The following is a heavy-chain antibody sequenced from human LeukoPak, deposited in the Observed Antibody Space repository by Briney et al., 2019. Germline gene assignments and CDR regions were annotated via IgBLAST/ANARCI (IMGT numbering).Heavy chain of an antibody. Sequence: GGSLRLSCSASGFTFSTRPMHWVRQAPGKGLEYVSGSSGNGGSKYYADSVKGRFTISRDSSKNTVYLQMSSLRPEDTAVYYCVNQISGWVYWGQGTLVTVSS. CDR3: VNQISGWVY. J-gene: IGHJ4*02. CDR2: SSGNGGSK. V-gene: IGHV3-64D*06. CDR1: GFTFSTRP. D-gene: IGHD6-19*01.